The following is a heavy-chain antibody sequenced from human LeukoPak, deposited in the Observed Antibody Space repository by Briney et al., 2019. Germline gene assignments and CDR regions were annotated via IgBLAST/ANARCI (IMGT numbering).Heavy chain of an antibody. D-gene: IGHD2-8*01. Sequence: ASVKVSCKASGYTFTSYGISWVRQAPGQGLEWMGWISAYNGNTNYAQKLQGRVTVTTDTSTSTAYMELRSLRSDDTAVYYCARQDCTNGVCYPPPYYYYGMDVWGQGTTVTVSS. V-gene: IGHV1-18*01. J-gene: IGHJ6*02. CDR3: ARQDCTNGVCYPPPYYYYGMDV. CDR1: GYTFTSYG. CDR2: ISAYNGNT.